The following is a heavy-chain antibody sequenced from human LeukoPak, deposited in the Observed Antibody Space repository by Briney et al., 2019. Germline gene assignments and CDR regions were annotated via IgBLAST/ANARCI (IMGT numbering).Heavy chain of an antibody. CDR2: INPNSGGT. V-gene: IGHV1-2*02. J-gene: IGHJ4*02. D-gene: IGHD6-13*01. CDR1: GYTFTGYY. CDR3: ARDAGSSWGLDY. Sequence: ASVKVSCTASGYTFTGYYMHWVRQAPGQGLEWMGWINPNSGGTNYAQKFQGRVTMTGDTSISTAYMELSRLRSDDTAVYYCARDAGSSWGLDYWGQGTLVTVSS.